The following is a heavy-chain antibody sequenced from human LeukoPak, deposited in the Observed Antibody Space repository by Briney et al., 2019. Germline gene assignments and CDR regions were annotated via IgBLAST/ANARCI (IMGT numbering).Heavy chain of an antibody. Sequence: SETLSLTCAVYGGSFSGYYWSWIRQPPGKGLEWIGEINHSGSTNYDPSLKSRVTISVDTSKNQFSLKLSSVTAADTAVYYCARGLRGYYYYGMDVWGQGTTVTVSS. CDR3: ARGLRGYYYYGMDV. CDR2: INHSGST. CDR1: GGSFSGYY. V-gene: IGHV4-34*01. J-gene: IGHJ6*02. D-gene: IGHD4-17*01.